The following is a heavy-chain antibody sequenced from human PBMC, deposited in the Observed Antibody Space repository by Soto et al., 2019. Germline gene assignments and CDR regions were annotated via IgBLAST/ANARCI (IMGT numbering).Heavy chain of an antibody. V-gene: IGHV3-23*01. Sequence: GGSLRLSCTASGFTFSNYALTWVRQAPGKGLEWVAAIAGSGGSTYDADSVKGRFTISRDNSKSTLFLQMNNLRAEDAAVYYCXKFGESLPAASGLGMDVWGQGTTVTVSS. CDR3: XKFGESLPAASGLGMDV. J-gene: IGHJ6*02. CDR2: IAGSGGST. CDR1: GFTFSNYA. D-gene: IGHD2-2*01.